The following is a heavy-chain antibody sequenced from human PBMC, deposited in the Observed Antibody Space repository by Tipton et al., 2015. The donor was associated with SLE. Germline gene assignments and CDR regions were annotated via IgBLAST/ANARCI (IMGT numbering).Heavy chain of an antibody. CDR1: GGSINGYY. V-gene: IGHV4-59*12. Sequence: TLSLTCTVSGGSINGYYWNWFRQPPGRELEWIGYIYHSGSTNYNPSLKSRVTMSVDTSKNQFSLKLTSMTAADTAVYYCARYTVGTMEDPWGQGILVTVSS. CDR2: IYHSGST. CDR3: ARYTVGTMEDP. D-gene: IGHD4-11*01. J-gene: IGHJ5*02.